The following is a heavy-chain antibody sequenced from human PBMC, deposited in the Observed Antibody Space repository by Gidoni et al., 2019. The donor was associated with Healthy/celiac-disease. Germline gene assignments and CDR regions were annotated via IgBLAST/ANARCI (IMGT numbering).Heavy chain of an antibody. CDR3: ARDAAAAGTLLVLPY. Sequence: QVQLVESGGGVVQPGRSLRLSCAASGFTFSSYAMHWVRQAPGKGLEWVAVISYDGSNKYYADSVKGRFTISRDNSKNTLYLQMNSLRAEDTAVYYCARDAAAAGTLLVLPYWGQGTLVTVSS. D-gene: IGHD6-13*01. V-gene: IGHV3-30-3*01. CDR2: ISYDGSNK. CDR1: GFTFSSYA. J-gene: IGHJ4*02.